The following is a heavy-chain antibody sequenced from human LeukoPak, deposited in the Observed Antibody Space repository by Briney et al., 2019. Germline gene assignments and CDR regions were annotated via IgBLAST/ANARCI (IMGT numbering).Heavy chain of an antibody. J-gene: IGHJ4*02. CDR2: IIPIFGTA. Sequence: VASVKVSFKASGGTFSSYAISWVRQAPGQGLEWMGGIIPIFGTANYAQKFQGRVTMTRDMSTSTVYMELSSLRSEDTAVYYCVREFSGGYFDYWGQGTLVTVSS. D-gene: IGHD3-16*01. CDR3: VREFSGGYFDY. V-gene: IGHV1-69*05. CDR1: GGTFSSYA.